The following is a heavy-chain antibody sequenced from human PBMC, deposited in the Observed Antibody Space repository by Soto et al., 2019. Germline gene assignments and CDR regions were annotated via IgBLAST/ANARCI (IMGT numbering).Heavy chain of an antibody. V-gene: IGHV4-59*01. CDR1: GGSISSYY. D-gene: IGHD5-18*01. J-gene: IGHJ4*02. Sequence: PWETLSLTCTVSGGSISSYYWSWIRQPPGKGLEWIGYIYYSGSTNYNPSLKSRVTISVDTSKNQFSLKLSSVTAADTAVYYCAAVDTAMVTLGYWGQGTLVTVSS. CDR2: IYYSGST. CDR3: AAVDTAMVTLGY.